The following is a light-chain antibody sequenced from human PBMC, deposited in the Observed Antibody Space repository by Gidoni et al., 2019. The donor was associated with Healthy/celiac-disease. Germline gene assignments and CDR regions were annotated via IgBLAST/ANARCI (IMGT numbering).Light chain of an antibody. Sequence: IVLTQSPGTLSLSPGERATLSCRASKSVSSSYLAWYQQKPGQAPRLLIYGASSRATGIPDRFSGSGSGTDFTLTISRLEPEDFAVYYCQQLGTFGPGTKVDIK. J-gene: IGKJ3*01. V-gene: IGKV3-20*01. CDR2: GAS. CDR1: KSVSSSY. CDR3: QQLGT.